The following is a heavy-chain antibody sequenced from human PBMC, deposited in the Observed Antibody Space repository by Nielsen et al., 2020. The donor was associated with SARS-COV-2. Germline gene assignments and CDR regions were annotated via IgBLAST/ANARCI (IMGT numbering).Heavy chain of an antibody. CDR3: ARTQVGATPYFDY. CDR2: ISSNGGST. D-gene: IGHD1-26*01. Sequence: GESLKISCAASGFTFSSYAMHWVRQAPGKGLEYVSAISSNGGSTYYANSVKGRFTISRDNSKNTLYLQMNSLRAEDTAVYYCARTQVGATPYFDYWGQGTLVTVSS. J-gene: IGHJ4*02. V-gene: IGHV3-64*01. CDR1: GFTFSSYA.